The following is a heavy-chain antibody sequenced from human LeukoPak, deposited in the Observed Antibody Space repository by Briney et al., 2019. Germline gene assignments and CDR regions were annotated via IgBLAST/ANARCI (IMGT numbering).Heavy chain of an antibody. CDR3: ARKSCSIGCHFDY. D-gene: IGHD6-19*01. CDR2: ITIDVTNT. CDR1: GFTFSSYW. Sequence: GGSLRLSCAASGFTFSSYWIHWVRQAPGKGLLWVSRITIDVTNTDYADFVKGRFTISRDNAKNTVYLQMSSLTDEDTALYYCARKSCSIGCHFDYWGQGTLVTVSS. V-gene: IGHV3-74*01. J-gene: IGHJ4*02.